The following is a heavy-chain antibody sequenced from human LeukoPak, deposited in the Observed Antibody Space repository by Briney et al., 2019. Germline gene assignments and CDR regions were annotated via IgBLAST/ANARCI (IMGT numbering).Heavy chain of an antibody. V-gene: IGHV3-7*01. J-gene: IGHJ4*02. Sequence: PGGSLRLSCAASGFSFSVFWMTWGRQAPGKRPEWVANINEGGSSTYYVDSVRGRFTISRDNGKNLLFLEVSSLRADDTAVYFCVQGGHFDFWGQGAPVTVSS. D-gene: IGHD3-16*01. CDR1: GFSFSVFW. CDR2: INEGGSST. CDR3: VQGGHFDF.